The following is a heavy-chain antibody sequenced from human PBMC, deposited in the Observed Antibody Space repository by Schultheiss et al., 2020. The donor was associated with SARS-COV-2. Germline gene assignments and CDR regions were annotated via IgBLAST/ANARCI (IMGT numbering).Heavy chain of an antibody. CDR2: IIPIFGTA. J-gene: IGHJ4*02. D-gene: IGHD1-7*01. V-gene: IGHV1-69*13. CDR1: GYTFTGYY. CDR3: ARDNWNYDQRADY. Sequence: SVKVSCKASGYTFTGYYMHWVRQAPGQGLEWMGGIIPIFGTANYAQKFQGRVTITADESTSTAYMELSSLRSEDTAVYYCARDNWNYDQRADYWGQGTLVTVSS.